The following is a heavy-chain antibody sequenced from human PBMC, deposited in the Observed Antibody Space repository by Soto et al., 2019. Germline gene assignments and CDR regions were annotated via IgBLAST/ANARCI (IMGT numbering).Heavy chain of an antibody. D-gene: IGHD3-9*01. J-gene: IGHJ5*02. Sequence: QLQLQESGPGLVKPSETLSLTCTVSGGSISSSSYFWGWIRQPPGKGLEWIGSIYYSGRTYYNPSLKSRVTVSVDTSKIQFSLTLSFVSAAYSSVYYCARHPIDFLFDPWGQVTLVTVSS. CDR2: IYYSGRT. CDR1: GGSISSSSYF. V-gene: IGHV4-39*01. CDR3: ARHPIDFLFDP.